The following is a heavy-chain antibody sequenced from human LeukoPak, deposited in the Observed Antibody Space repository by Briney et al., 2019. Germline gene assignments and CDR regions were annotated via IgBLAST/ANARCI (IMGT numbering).Heavy chain of an antibody. D-gene: IGHD3-9*01. CDR2: IKSKADGETT. J-gene: IGHJ4*02. V-gene: IGHV3-15*07. CDR3: STLTSRYLPDS. Sequence: GRSLRLSCGASGFTFTSAWMNWVRQAPGKGLEWVGRIKSKADGETTDYAAPVKGRFTFSRDDSKNMLYLQMNGLKSEDTAVYYCSTLTSRYLPDSWGQGTLVTVSS. CDR1: GFTFTSAW.